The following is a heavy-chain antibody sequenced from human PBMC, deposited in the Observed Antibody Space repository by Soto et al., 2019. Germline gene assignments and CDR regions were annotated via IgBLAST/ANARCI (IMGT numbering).Heavy chain of an antibody. CDR1: GFTFSTSA. V-gene: IGHV1-58*01. D-gene: IGHD5-18*01. CDR3: AADRGYSYGFLDY. CDR2: IVVGSANT. Sequence: QMPLVQSGPEVKKPGTSVKVSCKATGFTFSTSAVQWVRQARGQRLEWIGWIVVGSANTNYAQKFQERVTFTRDMSTSTAYMELSSLRSEDTAVYYCAADRGYSYGFLDYWGQGTLVTVSS. J-gene: IGHJ4*02.